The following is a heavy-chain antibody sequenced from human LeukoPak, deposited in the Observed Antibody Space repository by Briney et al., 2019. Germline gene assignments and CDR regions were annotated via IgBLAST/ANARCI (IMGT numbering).Heavy chain of an antibody. CDR3: ARGGYSYGFKDPLGYYFDY. CDR2: IIPIFGTA. J-gene: IGHJ4*02. CDR1: GGTFSSYA. V-gene: IGHV1-69*13. D-gene: IGHD5-18*01. Sequence: GASVKVSCKASGGTFSSYAISWVRQAPGQGLEWMGGIIPIFGTANYAQKFQGRVTITADESTSTAYMELSSLRSEDTAVYYCARGGYSYGFKDPLGYYFDYWGQGTLVTVSS.